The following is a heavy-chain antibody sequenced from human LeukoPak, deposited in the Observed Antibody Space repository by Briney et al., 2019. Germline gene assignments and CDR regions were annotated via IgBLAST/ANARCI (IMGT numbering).Heavy chain of an antibody. CDR3: AKSRSGSANFYFDN. D-gene: IGHD5-12*01. J-gene: IGHJ4*02. CDR1: GFTFSSYA. CDR2: IGRSGDTT. V-gene: IGHV3-23*01. Sequence: GGSLRLSCAASGFTFSSYAMTWVRQAPGKGLEWVSAIGRSGDTTYYANSVKGRFTISRDNSKDTLYLQMNSLRAEDTAAYYSAKSRSGSANFYFDNWGPGTLVSVSP.